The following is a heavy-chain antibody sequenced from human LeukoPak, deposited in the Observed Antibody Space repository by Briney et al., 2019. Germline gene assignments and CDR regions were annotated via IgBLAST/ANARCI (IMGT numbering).Heavy chain of an antibody. J-gene: IGHJ5*02. CDR2: INPNSGGT. CDR3: ARDRITMVRGVQKNHNWFDP. D-gene: IGHD3-10*01. CDR1: GYTFTGYY. Sequence: ASVKVSRKASGYTFTGYYMHWVRQAPGQGLEWMGWINPNSGGTNYARKFKGRVTMTRDASIRTAYVELSRLRSDDTAVYYCARDRITMVRGVQKNHNWFDPWGQGTLVTVSS. V-gene: IGHV1-2*02.